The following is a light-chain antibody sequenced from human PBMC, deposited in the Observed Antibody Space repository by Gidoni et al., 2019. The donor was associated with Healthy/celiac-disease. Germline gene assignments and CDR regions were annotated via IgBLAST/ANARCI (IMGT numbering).Light chain of an antibody. CDR1: QSLLHSNGYNY. J-gene: IGKJ4*01. V-gene: IGKV2-28*01. CDR2: LGS. CDR3: MQALQTPLT. Sequence: DIVMTQSPLSLPVTPGEPASISCRSSQSLLHSNGYNYLDWYLQKPGQSPQLLIYLGSNRASGVPDRFSGSGSGTDFTLKISRVEAEDVGVYYCMQALQTPLTFGGXTKVEIK.